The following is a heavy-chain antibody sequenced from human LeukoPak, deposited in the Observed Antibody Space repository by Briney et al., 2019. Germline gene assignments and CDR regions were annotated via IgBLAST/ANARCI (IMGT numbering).Heavy chain of an antibody. J-gene: IGHJ4*02. D-gene: IGHD3-16*01. CDR2: IKQDGSEK. CDR1: GFTFSSYW. CDR3: ASLPIPGGLPVDY. V-gene: IGHV3-7*01. Sequence: TGGSLRLSCAASGFTFSSYWMSWVRQAPGKGLEWVANIKQDGSEKYYVDSVKGRFTISRDNAKNSLYLQMNSLRAEDTAVYYYASLPIPGGLPVDYWGQGTMVTVSS.